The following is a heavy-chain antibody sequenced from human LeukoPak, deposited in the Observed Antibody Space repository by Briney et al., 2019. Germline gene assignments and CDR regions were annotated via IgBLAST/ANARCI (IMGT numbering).Heavy chain of an antibody. V-gene: IGHV3-7*03. CDR3: AREGSGWYWSYYYYGMDV. CDR2: IKQDGSEK. CDR1: GFTFSSYW. Sequence: PGGSLRLSCAASGFTFSSYWMSWVRQALGKGLEWVANIKQDGSEKYYVDSVKGRFTISRDNAKNSLYLQMNSLRAEDTAVYYCAREGSGWYWSYYYYGMDVWGKGTTVTVSS. D-gene: IGHD6-19*01. J-gene: IGHJ6*04.